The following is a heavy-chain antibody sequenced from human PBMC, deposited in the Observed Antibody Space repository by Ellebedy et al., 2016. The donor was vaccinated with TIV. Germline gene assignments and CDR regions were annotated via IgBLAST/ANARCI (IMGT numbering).Heavy chain of an antibody. V-gene: IGHV1-8*01. D-gene: IGHD2-21*02. CDR3: AAAYCGGDCYGTYYYYYGMDV. J-gene: IGHJ6*02. CDR2: MNPNNGNT. CDR1: GYIFTSYD. Sequence: ASVKVSCXASGYIFTSYDINWVRQATGQGLEWMGWMNPNNGNTGYAQRLQGRVTMTRNTSINTAYMELSGLRSEDTAVYYCAAAYCGGDCYGTYYYYYGMDVWGHGTTVTVSS.